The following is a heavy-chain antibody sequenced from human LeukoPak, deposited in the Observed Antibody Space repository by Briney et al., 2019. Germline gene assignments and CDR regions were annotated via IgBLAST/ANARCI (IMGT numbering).Heavy chain of an antibody. CDR1: GFTSSSYW. CDR2: INSDGSST. Sequence: GGSLRLSCAASGFTSSSYWMHWVRQAPGKGLVWVSRINSDGSSTNYADSVKGRFTISRDNAKNTLYLQMNSLRAEDTAVYYCARASSGFPFDYWGQGTLVTVSS. V-gene: IGHV3-74*01. J-gene: IGHJ4*02. D-gene: IGHD3-22*01. CDR3: ARASSGFPFDY.